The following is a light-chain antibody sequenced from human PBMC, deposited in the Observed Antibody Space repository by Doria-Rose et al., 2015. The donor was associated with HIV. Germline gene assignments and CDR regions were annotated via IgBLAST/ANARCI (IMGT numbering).Light chain of an antibody. CDR1: QSFSSTY. V-gene: IGKV3-20*01. Sequence: TQSPGTLSLSPGERATLSCRASQSFSSTYLAWYQQIPGQAPSLLIYDGSTRATGIPDRFSASGSGTDFTLTINRLEPEDVALYYCHQYGTSWTFGQGTKVEI. J-gene: IGKJ1*01. CDR3: HQYGTSWT. CDR2: DGS.